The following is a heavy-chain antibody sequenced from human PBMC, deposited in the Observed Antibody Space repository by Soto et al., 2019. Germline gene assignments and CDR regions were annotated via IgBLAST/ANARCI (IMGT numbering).Heavy chain of an antibody. CDR1: GGTFNRYA. V-gene: IGHV1-69*01. CDR2: IIPIFGIG. CDR3: ARSAIALFGVVSIPPHYCSEMDV. Sequence: QVQLVQSGAEVKKPGSSVKVSCKASGGTFNRYAISWVRQAPGQGLEWMGGIIPIFGIGNDAQRFQGRVTITAYESTGTAYMELGSLRSEDTGVYYCARSAIALFGVVSIPPHYCSEMDVWGQWTTVTVSS. D-gene: IGHD3-3*01. J-gene: IGHJ6*02.